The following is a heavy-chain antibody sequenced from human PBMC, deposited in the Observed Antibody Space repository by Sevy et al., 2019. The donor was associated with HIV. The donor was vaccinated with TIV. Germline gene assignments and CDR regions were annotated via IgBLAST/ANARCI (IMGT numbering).Heavy chain of an antibody. Sequence: GGSLRLSCAASGLTLTTTGMSWVRQAPGKGLEWVAGVTSDGTTYYADSVRDRFTVSRDNSKNTLYLQLNSLRDDDAVVFYCAGGDTTMITDLDYWGQGTLVTVSS. V-gene: IGHV3-23*01. CDR3: AGGDTTMITDLDY. CDR1: GLTLTTTG. D-gene: IGHD3-16*01. CDR2: VTSDGTT. J-gene: IGHJ4*02.